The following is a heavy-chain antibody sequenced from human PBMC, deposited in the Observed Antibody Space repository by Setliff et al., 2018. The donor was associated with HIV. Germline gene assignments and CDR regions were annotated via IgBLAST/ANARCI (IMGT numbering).Heavy chain of an antibody. CDR1: GGSISSHY. Sequence: PSETLSLTCTVSGGSISSHYWSWIRQPPGKGLEWVGLIYYTGIPTYNPSLSSRVTLSVDTSKNSFSLHLTSVTAADTAVYFCARARGPPLPVLDFWGQGTLVTVSS. V-gene: IGHV4-59*11. CDR2: IYYTGIP. D-gene: IGHD3-10*01. CDR3: ARARGPPLPVLDF. J-gene: IGHJ4*02.